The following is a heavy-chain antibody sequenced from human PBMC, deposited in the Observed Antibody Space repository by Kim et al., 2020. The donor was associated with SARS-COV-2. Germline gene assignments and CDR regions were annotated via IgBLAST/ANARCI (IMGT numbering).Heavy chain of an antibody. J-gene: IGHJ6*02. D-gene: IGHD3-3*01. CDR3: ARDKNYDFWSGYLYYYYGMDV. CDR2: INHSGST. V-gene: IGHV4-34*01. Sequence: SETLSLTCAVYGGSFSGYYWSWIRQPPGKGLEWIGEINHSGSTNYNPSLKSRVTISVDTSKNQFSLKLSSVTAADTAVYYCARDKNYDFWSGYLYYYYGMDVWRQGTTVTVSS. CDR1: GGSFSGYY.